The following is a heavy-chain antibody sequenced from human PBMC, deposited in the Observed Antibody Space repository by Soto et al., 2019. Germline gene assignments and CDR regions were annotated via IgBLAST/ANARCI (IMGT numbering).Heavy chain of an antibody. D-gene: IGHD3-3*01. J-gene: IGHJ4*02. CDR2: IYPGDSDT. V-gene: IGHV5-51*01. Sequence: PGESLKISCKGSGYSFTSYWIGWVRQMPGKGLEWMGIIYPGDSDTRYSPSFQGQVTISADKSISTAYLQWSSLKASDTAMYYCARHTQTTYYDFWSGYPHPGYFDYWGQGTLVTVSS. CDR1: GYSFTSYW. CDR3: ARHTQTTYYDFWSGYPHPGYFDY.